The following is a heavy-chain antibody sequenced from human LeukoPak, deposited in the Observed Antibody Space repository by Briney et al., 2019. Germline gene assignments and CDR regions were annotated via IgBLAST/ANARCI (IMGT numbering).Heavy chain of an antibody. D-gene: IGHD2-21*02. J-gene: IGHJ5*02. CDR2: ISHDGSNK. CDR3: ARVMTAITNWFDP. Sequence: GGSLRLSCAASGFIFSTNGMHRVRQAPGKGLEWVAVISHDGSNKYYADSVKGRFTISRDNPKNTLYLQMNSLRVEDTAVYYCARVMTAITNWFDPWGQGTLVTVSS. V-gene: IGHV3-30*03. CDR1: GFIFSTNG.